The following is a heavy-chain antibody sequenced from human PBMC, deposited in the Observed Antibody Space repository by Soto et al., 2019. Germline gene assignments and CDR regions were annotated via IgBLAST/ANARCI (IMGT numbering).Heavy chain of an antibody. V-gene: IGHV1-18*01. CDR2: ISAYNGNT. Sequence: ASVKVSCKASGYTFTSYGISWVRQAPGQGLEWMGWISAYNGNTNYAQKLQGRVTMTTDTSTSTAYMELRSLRSDDTAVYYCARAKNIWGSYRYDYWGQGTLVTVSS. D-gene: IGHD3-16*02. J-gene: IGHJ4*02. CDR1: GYTFTSYG. CDR3: ARAKNIWGSYRYDY.